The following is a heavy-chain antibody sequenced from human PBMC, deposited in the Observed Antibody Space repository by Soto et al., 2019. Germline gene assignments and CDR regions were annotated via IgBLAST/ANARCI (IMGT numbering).Heavy chain of an antibody. CDR3: ARDRGYDFWSGRLRRPIQKTYYDYYGMDV. J-gene: IGHJ6*02. Sequence: ASVKVSCKASGYTFTSYYMHWVRQAPGQGLEWMGIINPSGGSTSYAQKFQGRVTMTRDTSTSTVYMELSSLRSEDTAVYYCARDRGYDFWSGRLRRPIQKTYYDYYGMDVWGQGTTVTVSS. D-gene: IGHD3-3*01. CDR1: GYTFTSYY. CDR2: INPSGGST. V-gene: IGHV1-46*01.